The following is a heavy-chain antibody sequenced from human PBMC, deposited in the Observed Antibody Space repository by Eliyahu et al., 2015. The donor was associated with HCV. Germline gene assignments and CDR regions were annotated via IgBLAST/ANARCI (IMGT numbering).Heavy chain of an antibody. J-gene: IGHJ4*02. D-gene: IGHD3-10*01. CDR3: ARWYYYDSGRVFDY. CDR2: IYYTGST. V-gene: IGHV4-61*01. CDR1: GGSVSXGSYY. Sequence: QVQLQESGPGLVKPSETLSLTCTVSGGSVSXGSYYWTWIRQPPGKGLEWIGYIYYTGSTNYNPSLKSRVTISVDTSKNQFSLKLSSVTAADTAVYYCARWYYYDSGRVFDYWGQGTLVTVSS.